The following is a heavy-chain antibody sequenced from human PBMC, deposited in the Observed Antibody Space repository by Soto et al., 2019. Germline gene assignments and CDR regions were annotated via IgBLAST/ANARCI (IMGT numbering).Heavy chain of an antibody. J-gene: IGHJ6*02. D-gene: IGHD2-21*01. CDR2: ISEEGSEK. CDR3: ERRGERGRILSGENSWAGMDV. Sequence: EAQLVESGGGSVQPGGSLRLSCTASGFTFSNYWMSWVRQAPGKGLEWVSDISEEGSEKYYVDSVKGRFTISRDQAKNSLFQQTTSQRGEGTAVYDCERRGERGRILSGENSWAGMDVWGQGKRVTVSS. V-gene: IGHV3-7*05. CDR1: GFTFSNYW.